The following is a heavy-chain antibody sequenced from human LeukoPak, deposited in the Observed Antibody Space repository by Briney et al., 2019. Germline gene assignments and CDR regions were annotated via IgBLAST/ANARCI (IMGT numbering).Heavy chain of an antibody. CDR2: ITGSGDRT. CDR1: GFTFSSHG. Sequence: PGGSLRLSCAASGFTFSSHGMTWVRQAPGKGLEWVSAITGSGDRTYYADSVKGRFTISRDNSKNTLYLQMNSLRAEDTAVYYCARLYSSSDVWGKGTTVTVPS. D-gene: IGHD6-6*01. CDR3: ARLYSSSDV. J-gene: IGHJ6*04. V-gene: IGHV3-23*01.